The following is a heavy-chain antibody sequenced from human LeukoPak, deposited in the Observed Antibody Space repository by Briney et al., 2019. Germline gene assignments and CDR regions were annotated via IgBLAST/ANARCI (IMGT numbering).Heavy chain of an antibody. CDR1: GFTFNSYG. V-gene: IGHV3-33*01. CDR2: IWYDGSNK. D-gene: IGHD6-13*01. Sequence: GGSLRLSCAASGFTFNSYGMHWVRQAPGKGLEWVAVIWYDGSNKFYADSVKGRFTISRDNSKNTLYLQMNSLRVEDTAVYYCARDKFGGSSSLIDYWGQGTLVTVSS. CDR3: ARDKFGGSSSLIDY. J-gene: IGHJ4*02.